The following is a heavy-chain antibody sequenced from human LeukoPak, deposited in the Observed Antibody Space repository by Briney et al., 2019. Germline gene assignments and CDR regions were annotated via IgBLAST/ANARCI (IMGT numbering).Heavy chain of an antibody. V-gene: IGHV4-39*01. Sequence: SETLSLTCTVSGGSISINNYYWGWIRQPPGKGLEWIGVIYYSGTTYYNPSLNSRVTISVDTSKNQFSLKLTSVTAADTALYYCATLRYGDTSFDYWGQGTLVTVSS. CDR2: IYYSGTT. D-gene: IGHD4-17*01. CDR1: GGSISINNYY. J-gene: IGHJ4*02. CDR3: ATLRYGDTSFDY.